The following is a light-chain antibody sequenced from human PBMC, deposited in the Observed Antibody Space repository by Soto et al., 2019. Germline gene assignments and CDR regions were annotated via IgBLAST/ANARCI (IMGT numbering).Light chain of an antibody. CDR3: QQRSNWPRT. Sequence: EIVLTQSPATLSLSPGERATLSCRASQSVSSYLAWYQQKPGQAPRPLLYDASNRAAGIPARFSGSGSGTDFTLTISSLGPEDFAVYYCQQRSNWPRTFGQGTKVDIK. CDR1: QSVSSY. CDR2: DAS. J-gene: IGKJ1*01. V-gene: IGKV3-11*01.